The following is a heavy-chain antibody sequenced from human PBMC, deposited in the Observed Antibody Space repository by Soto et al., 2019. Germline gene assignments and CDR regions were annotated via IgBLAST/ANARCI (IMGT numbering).Heavy chain of an antibody. CDR2: IIPILGIA. CDR1: GGTFSSYT. J-gene: IGHJ6*01. Sequence: QVQLVQSGAEVKKPGSSVKVSCKASGGTFSSYTISWVRQAPGQGLEWMGRIIPILGIANYAQKFQGSVTITADRSASTVLMEVSSVRYEDTAVYYCARGGDIVFLGYYGMDVW. V-gene: IGHV1-69*02. D-gene: IGHD2-15*01. CDR3: ARGGDIVFLGYYGMDV.